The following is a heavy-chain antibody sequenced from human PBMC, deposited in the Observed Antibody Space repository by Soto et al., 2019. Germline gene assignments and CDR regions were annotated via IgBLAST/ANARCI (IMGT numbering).Heavy chain of an antibody. CDR1: GFTVSSNY. J-gene: IGHJ6*02. V-gene: IGHV3-53*01. CDR2: IYTGGTT. CDR3: ARAQVGAIQYYGMDV. D-gene: IGHD1-26*01. Sequence: LRLSCAASGFTVSSNYMTWVRQAPGKGLDWVSVIYTGGTTYYADSVKGRFTISRDNSKNTLYLQLNRLRAEDTAVYYCARAQVGAIQYYGMDVWGQGTMLTVSS.